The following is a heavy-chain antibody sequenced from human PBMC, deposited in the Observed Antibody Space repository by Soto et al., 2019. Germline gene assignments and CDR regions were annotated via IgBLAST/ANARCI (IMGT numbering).Heavy chain of an antibody. CDR2: IYYSGST. Sequence: PSETLSLTCTVSGGSVSSGGYYWSWIRQPPGKGLEWIGYIYYSGSTNYNPSLKSRVTISVDTSKNQFSLKLSSVTAADTAVYYCARSSYSGSGTYYYWGQGTLVTVSS. CDR3: ARSSYSGSGTYYY. V-gene: IGHV4-61*08. J-gene: IGHJ4*02. D-gene: IGHD3-10*01. CDR1: GGSVSSGGYY.